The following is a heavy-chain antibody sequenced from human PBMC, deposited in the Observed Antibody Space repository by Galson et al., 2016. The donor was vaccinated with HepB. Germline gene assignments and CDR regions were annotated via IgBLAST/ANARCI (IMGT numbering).Heavy chain of an antibody. D-gene: IGHD6-19*01. CDR2: IYTAGDT. V-gene: IGHV3-13*01. CDR3: ARGSYSSDGYRSSSYDFGMDV. CDR1: GFTFSNYD. Sequence: SLRLSCAASGFTFSNYDMHWVRQAPGKGLEWVSSIYTAGDTNYQDSVEGRFTVSRENAKDSVYLHMNSLRAGDTAVYFCARGSYSSDGYRSSSYDFGMDVWGKGTPVTVSS. J-gene: IGHJ6*04.